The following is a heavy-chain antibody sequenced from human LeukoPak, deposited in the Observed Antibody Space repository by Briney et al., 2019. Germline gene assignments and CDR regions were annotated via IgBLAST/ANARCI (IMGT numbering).Heavy chain of an antibody. CDR1: GFTFSTYA. J-gene: IGHJ4*02. Sequence: GGSLRLSCAASGFTFSTYAMSWVRQAPGKGLEWVSAISGSGGSTYYADSVKGRFTISRDNSKNTLYLQMNSLRAEDTAVYYCARAAVAAAGGFLGDYWGQGTLVTVSS. D-gene: IGHD6-13*01. CDR3: ARAAVAAAGGFLGDY. V-gene: IGHV3-23*01. CDR2: ISGSGGST.